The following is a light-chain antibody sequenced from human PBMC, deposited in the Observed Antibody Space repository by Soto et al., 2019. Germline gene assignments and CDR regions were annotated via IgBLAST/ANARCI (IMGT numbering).Light chain of an antibody. V-gene: IGKV3-15*01. J-gene: IGKJ4*01. Sequence: ERGTLSCRASQSVSSNLAWYQQKPGQAPRLLIYGASTRATGIPARFSGSGSGTEFTLTISSLQSEDFAVCSSQLYTNLPLTFRGGTKVDIK. CDR1: QSVSSN. CDR2: GAS. CDR3: QLYTNLPLT.